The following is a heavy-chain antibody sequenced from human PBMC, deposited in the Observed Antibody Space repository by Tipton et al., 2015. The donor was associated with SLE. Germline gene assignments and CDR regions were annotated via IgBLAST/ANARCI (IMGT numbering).Heavy chain of an antibody. CDR3: ARDRRYSGYGGYFQH. V-gene: IGHV4-61*02. Sequence: TLSLTCTVSGGSISSGSYYWSWIRQPAGKGLGWIGRIYASGSTNYNPSLKSRVTISVDTSKNQFSLKLSSVTAADTAVYYCARDRRYSGYGGYFQHWGQGTLVTVSS. CDR1: GGSISSGSYY. CDR2: IYASGST. J-gene: IGHJ1*01. D-gene: IGHD5-12*01.